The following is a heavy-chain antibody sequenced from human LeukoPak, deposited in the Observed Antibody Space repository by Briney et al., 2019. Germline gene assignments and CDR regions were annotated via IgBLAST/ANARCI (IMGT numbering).Heavy chain of an antibody. CDR1: GYTFTGYY. D-gene: IGHD6-19*01. CDR3: ARGGPSRGTGFYYFDY. CDR2: NNPNSGGT. Sequence: GASVKVSCKASGYTFTGYYMHWVRQAPGQGLEWMGWNNPNSGGTNYAQKFQGRVTMTRDTSISTAYMELSRLRSDDTAVYYCARGGPSRGTGFYYFDYWGQGTLVTASS. J-gene: IGHJ4*02. V-gene: IGHV1-2*02.